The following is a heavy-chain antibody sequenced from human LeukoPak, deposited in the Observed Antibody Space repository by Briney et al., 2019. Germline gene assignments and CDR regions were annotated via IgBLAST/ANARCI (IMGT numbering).Heavy chain of an antibody. CDR2: IRSKAYGGTT. J-gene: IGHJ4*02. CDR1: GFTFGDYA. CDR3: TRAPDYYGSGSYDY. Sequence: GGSLRLSCTASGFTFGDYAMSWVRQAPGKGLEWVGFIRSKAYGGTTEYAASVKGRFTISRDDSKSIAYLQMNSLKTEDTAVYNCTRAPDYYGSGSYDYWGQGTLVTVSS. D-gene: IGHD3-10*01. V-gene: IGHV3-49*04.